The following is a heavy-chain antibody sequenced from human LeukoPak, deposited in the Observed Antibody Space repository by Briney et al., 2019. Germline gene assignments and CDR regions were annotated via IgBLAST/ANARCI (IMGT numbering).Heavy chain of an antibody. Sequence: GGSLRLSCAASGFTFSSYGMNWVRQAPGKGLVWVSRINADGSSTNYADSVKGRFTISRDNAKNTLYLQMNSLRAEDTAVYFCTRDAWMASTPLDYWGQGTLVTVPS. CDR3: TRDAWMASTPLDY. CDR1: GFTFSSYG. J-gene: IGHJ4*02. V-gene: IGHV3-74*01. CDR2: INADGSST. D-gene: IGHD5-24*01.